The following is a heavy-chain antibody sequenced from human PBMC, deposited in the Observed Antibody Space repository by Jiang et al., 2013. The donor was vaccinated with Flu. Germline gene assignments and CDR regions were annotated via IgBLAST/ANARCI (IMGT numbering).Heavy chain of an antibody. CDR2: INEGGSEK. J-gene: IGHJ5*02. CDR1: GFTFGDYW. V-gene: IGHV3-7*01. Sequence: VQLVESGGGLVQPGGSLRLSCAASGFTFGDYWMSWVRQAPGKGLEWVAEINEGGSEKYYVDSVKGRFTISRDNAKNSLYLQMNSLRAEDTAVYYCANWYRTWGQGTLVTVSS. CDR3: ANWYRT. D-gene: IGHD6-13*01.